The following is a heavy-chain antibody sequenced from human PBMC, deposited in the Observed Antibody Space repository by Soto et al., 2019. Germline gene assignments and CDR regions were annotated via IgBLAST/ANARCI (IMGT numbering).Heavy chain of an antibody. V-gene: IGHV4-30-4*01. CDR2: RYYSGNT. CDR1: DVSITSGSYY. CDR3: ARGGYDTSGQTFIGWGPDC. J-gene: IGHJ4*02. Sequence: HVQLQESGPGPVTPSQTLSLSCTVSDVSITSGSYYWTWVRQSPGKGLEWIGYRYYSGNTYYNPSLNSRATISVDTSKKQFFLKLTSVTAADTAVYYCARGGYDTSGQTFIGWGPDCWGQGTLVTVSS. D-gene: IGHD3-22*01.